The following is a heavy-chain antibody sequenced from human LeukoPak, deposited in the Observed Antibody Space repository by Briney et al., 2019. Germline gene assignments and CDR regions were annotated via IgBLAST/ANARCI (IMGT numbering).Heavy chain of an antibody. D-gene: IGHD6-13*01. CDR3: ARGTSAAGAHVDY. J-gene: IGHJ4*02. CDR1: GFTFSSYA. Sequence: GGSLRLSCAASGFTFSSYAMNWARQAPGKGVEWVSSISSSSSYIYYADSVKGRSTISRDNAKNSLYLQMNSLRAEDTAVYYCARGTSAAGAHVDYWGQGTLVTVSS. CDR2: ISSSSSYI. V-gene: IGHV3-21*01.